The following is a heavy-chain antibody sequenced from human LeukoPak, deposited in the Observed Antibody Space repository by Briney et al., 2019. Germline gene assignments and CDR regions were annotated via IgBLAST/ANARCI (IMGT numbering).Heavy chain of an antibody. Sequence: PSETLSLTCTVSGVSISSYYWSWIRQPPGKGLEWIGYIYYSGSTNYNPSLKSRVTISVDTSKNQFSLKLSSVTAADTAVYYCARPAVAASGDYYYMDVWGNGTSVTVYS. V-gene: IGHV4-59*08. CDR1: GVSISSYY. D-gene: IGHD6-19*01. CDR2: IYYSGST. CDR3: ARPAVAASGDYYYMDV. J-gene: IGHJ6*03.